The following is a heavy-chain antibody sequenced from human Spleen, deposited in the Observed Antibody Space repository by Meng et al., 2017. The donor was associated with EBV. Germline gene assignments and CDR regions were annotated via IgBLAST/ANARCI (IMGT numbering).Heavy chain of an antibody. CDR3: AIRPGIAAAQDP. CDR1: VGSFSGSN. V-gene: IGHV4-34*01. D-gene: IGHD6-13*01. J-gene: IGHJ5*02. Sequence: VRLQQWGGGGLKPSETLALTGVFYVGSFSGSNGSGIRQPPGKGLEWMGEINHSGSTNYNPSLKSRVTISVDTSKNQSSLKLSSVTAADTAVYSCAIRPGIAAAQDPWGQGTLVTVSS. CDR2: INHSGST.